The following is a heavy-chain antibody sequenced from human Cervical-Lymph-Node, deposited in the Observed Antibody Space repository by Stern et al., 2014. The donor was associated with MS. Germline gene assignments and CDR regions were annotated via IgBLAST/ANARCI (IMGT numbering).Heavy chain of an antibody. CDR2: FDPEHGEI. D-gene: IGHD2-21*02. J-gene: IGHJ6*02. V-gene: IGHV1-24*01. Sequence: QVQLVQSGAEVKKPGASVKVSCKGSGYTLSEISMHWVRQAPGKGLEWMGGFDPEHGEIRYAQKFQGRVTMAEDRSTDTAYMELSSLRSEDTAVYYCATHRGRVTCYYGMDVWGQGTTVTVSS. CDR3: ATHRGRVTCYYGMDV. CDR1: GYTLSEIS.